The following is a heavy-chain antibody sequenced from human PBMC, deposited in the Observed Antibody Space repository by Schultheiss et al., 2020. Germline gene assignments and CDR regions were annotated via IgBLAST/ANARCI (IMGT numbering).Heavy chain of an antibody. CDR1: GYTFTGYY. V-gene: IGHV1-2*02. J-gene: IGHJ4*02. CDR3: ARRDSSGYYYFDY. D-gene: IGHD3-22*01. Sequence: ASVKVSCKASGYTFTGYYMHWVRQAPGQGLEWMGWINPNSVGTHYAQEFQGRVTMTRDTSISTAYMELSRLRSDDTAVYYCARRDSSGYYYFDYWGQGTLVTVSS. CDR2: INPNSVGT.